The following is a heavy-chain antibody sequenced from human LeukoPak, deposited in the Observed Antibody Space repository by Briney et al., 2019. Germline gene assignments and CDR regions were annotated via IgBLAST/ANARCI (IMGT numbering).Heavy chain of an antibody. V-gene: IGHV4-4*07. CDR2: VYSSGVG. J-gene: IGHJ4*02. CDR1: GGSITGYY. Sequence: SETLSLTCTVSGGSITGYYWTWIRQPAAQGLEWLGRVYSSGVGNYNPSLTSRVTMSVDTSKNQFSLKLTSLTAADTAVYYCAREEFLHEIDSSGYFVYWGQGTLVTVSS. CDR3: AREEFLHEIDSSGYFVY. D-gene: IGHD3-22*01.